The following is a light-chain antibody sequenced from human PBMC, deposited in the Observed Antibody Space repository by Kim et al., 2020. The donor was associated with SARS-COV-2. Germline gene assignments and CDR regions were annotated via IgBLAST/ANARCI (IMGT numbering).Light chain of an antibody. CDR1: SSNIGSNT. J-gene: IGLJ2*01. V-gene: IGLV1-44*01. Sequence: MVTISCSGNSSNIGSNTVNWYQHLSGTAPKLLIYSDKQRPSGVPARFSGSKSGPSAFLAISGLQSADEADYYCAAWDDSLNGQVVFGGGTQLTVL. CDR3: AAWDDSLNGQVV. CDR2: SDK.